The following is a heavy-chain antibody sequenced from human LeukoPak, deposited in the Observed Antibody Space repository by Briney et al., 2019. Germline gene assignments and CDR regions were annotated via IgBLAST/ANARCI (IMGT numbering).Heavy chain of an antibody. CDR3: ARGYSSANWFDP. J-gene: IGHJ5*02. D-gene: IGHD6-25*01. CDR1: GGSISSYY. V-gene: IGHV4-59*01. CDR2: IYYSGST. Sequence: RSETLSLTCTVSGGSISSYYWSWIRQPPGKGLEWIGYIYYSGSTNYNPSLKSRVTISVDTSKNQFSLKLSSVTAADTAVYYCARGYSSANWFDPWGQGTLVTVSS.